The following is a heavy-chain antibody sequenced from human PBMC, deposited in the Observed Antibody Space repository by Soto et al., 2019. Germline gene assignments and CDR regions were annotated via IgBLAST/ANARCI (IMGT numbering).Heavy chain of an antibody. CDR1: GDSVSSNSAG. CDR2: TYYRSKWYY. Sequence: SQPLSLTCAVTGDSVSSNSAGWSWVRQSPSRGLEWLGRTYYRSKWYYEYAVSVRGRITINPDTSKNQYSLQLNSVTPEDTAVYFCARGEQYSGRISDYWGQGTLVTVSS. CDR3: ARGEQYSGRISDY. D-gene: IGHD1-26*01. V-gene: IGHV6-1*01. J-gene: IGHJ4*01.